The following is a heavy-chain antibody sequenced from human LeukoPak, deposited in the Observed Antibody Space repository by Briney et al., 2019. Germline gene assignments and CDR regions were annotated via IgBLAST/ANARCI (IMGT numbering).Heavy chain of an antibody. V-gene: IGHV1-2*02. Sequence: ASVNVSCKASGYTFTGYDIHWVRQAPGQGLEWMGRINPKSGATSYAQKFQGRVTMTRDTSISTAYMELSGLTSDDTAVYSCARDIRGSYDYWGQGTVVTVSS. D-gene: IGHD1-26*01. CDR2: INPKSGAT. CDR1: GYTFTGYD. CDR3: ARDIRGSYDY. J-gene: IGHJ4*02.